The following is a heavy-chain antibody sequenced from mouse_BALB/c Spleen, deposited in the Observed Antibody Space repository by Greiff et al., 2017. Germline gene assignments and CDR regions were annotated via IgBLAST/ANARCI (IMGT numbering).Heavy chain of an antibody. V-gene: IGHV2-9*02. CDR2: IWAGGST. CDR3: ARDRGGKEYYAMDY. Sequence: QVQLQQSGPGLVAPSQSLSITCTVSGFSLTSYGVHWVRQPPGKGLEWLGVIWAGGSTNYNSALMSRLSISKDNYKSQVFLKMNSLQTDDTAMYYCARDRGGKEYYAMDYWGQGTSVTVSS. CDR1: GFSLTSYG. J-gene: IGHJ4*01. D-gene: IGHD2-1*01.